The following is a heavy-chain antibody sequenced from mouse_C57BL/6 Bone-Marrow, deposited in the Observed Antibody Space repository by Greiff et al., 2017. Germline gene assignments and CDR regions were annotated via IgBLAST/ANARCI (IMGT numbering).Heavy chain of an antibody. CDR3: ASPYYYGSSLAMDY. D-gene: IGHD1-1*01. Sequence: QVQLQQSGPELVKPGASVQLSCKASGYTFTSYDINWVQQRPGQGLEWIGWISPRDGSTTYNEKFKGKATLTVDTSSSTAYMELHSLTSEDSAVYFCASPYYYGSSLAMDYWGQGTSVTVSS. V-gene: IGHV1-85*01. J-gene: IGHJ4*01. CDR1: GYTFTSYD. CDR2: ISPRDGST.